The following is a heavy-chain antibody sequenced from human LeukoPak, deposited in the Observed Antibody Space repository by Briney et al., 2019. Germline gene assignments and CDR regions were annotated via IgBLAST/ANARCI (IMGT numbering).Heavy chain of an antibody. CDR3: ARHIGFFNWTGENLAWFDP. J-gene: IGHJ5*02. CDR2: INQSGST. CDR1: GGPFSEFY. V-gene: IGHV4-34*01. D-gene: IGHD1-20*01. Sequence: SETLSLTCAVSGGPFSEFYWSWVRQPPGKGLEWIGDINQSGSTSYNPSLKSRVTISVDTSKNQFSLRLKYVTAADTAIYYCARHIGFFNWTGENLAWFDPWCQGTLVTVSS.